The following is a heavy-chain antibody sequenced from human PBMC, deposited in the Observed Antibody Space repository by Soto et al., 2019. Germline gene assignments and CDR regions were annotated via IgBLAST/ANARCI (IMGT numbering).Heavy chain of an antibody. J-gene: IGHJ4*02. D-gene: IGHD1-1*01. CDR2: IDWDGEK. V-gene: IGHV2-70*04. CDR3: ARTTNTGTDY. Sequence: VSGPTLVNPTQTLTLTCTFSGFSLTSNEMRVTWIRQPPGKALEWLARIDWDGEKFYSSSLRTRLTISKDSSKNQVVLTVTNMDPVDTATYYCARTTNTGTDYWGQGILVTVSS. CDR1: GFSLTSNEMR.